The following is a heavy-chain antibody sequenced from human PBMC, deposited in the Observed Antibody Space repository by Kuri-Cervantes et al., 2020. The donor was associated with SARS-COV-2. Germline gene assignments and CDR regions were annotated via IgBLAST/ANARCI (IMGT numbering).Heavy chain of an antibody. CDR1: GYSFTSYW. Sequence: GESLKISCKGSGYSFTSYWIGWVRQMPGKGLEWMGSIYPSDSDTRYSPSFQGQVTISADKSILTAYLQWSSLKASDTAMYYCARPCSGGGCHDAFDIWGQGTMVTVSS. J-gene: IGHJ3*02. V-gene: IGHV5-51*01. CDR2: IYPSDSDT. D-gene: IGHD2-15*01. CDR3: ARPCSGGGCHDAFDI.